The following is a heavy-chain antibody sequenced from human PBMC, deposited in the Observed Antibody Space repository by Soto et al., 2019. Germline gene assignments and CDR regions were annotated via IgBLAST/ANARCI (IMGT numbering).Heavy chain of an antibody. Sequence: LSLTCTVSGAYLHIGGYYWAWIRQLPGKGLEWIGYVYYTGVTYYNPSLGSRVNISVDTSKKQFSLQLRSVTAADTAVYYCARDGTSNDNYFDPWGQGILVTVSS. V-gene: IGHV4-31*03. CDR1: GAYLHIGGYY. CDR2: VYYTGVT. D-gene: IGHD2-2*01. CDR3: ARDGTSNDNYFDP. J-gene: IGHJ5*02.